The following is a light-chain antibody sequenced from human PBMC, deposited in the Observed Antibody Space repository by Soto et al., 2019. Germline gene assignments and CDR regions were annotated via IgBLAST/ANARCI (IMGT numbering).Light chain of an antibody. CDR1: QSVRTY. V-gene: IGKV3-11*01. Sequence: EIVLTQSPVTLSLSPGERATLSCRASQSVRTYLSWCQVKPGQAPRLLIYDASRGASGVPARFSGSGSGTDFTLTIRSLEPEEFALYYWQPGNTWPPIPFGQGTRLEIK. CDR2: DAS. J-gene: IGKJ5*01. CDR3: QPGNTWPPIP.